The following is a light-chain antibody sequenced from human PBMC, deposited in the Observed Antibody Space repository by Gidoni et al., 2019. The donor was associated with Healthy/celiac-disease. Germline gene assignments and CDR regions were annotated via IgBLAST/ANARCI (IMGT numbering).Light chain of an antibody. CDR3: QQYGSSPWT. V-gene: IGKV3-20*01. Sequence: EIVLTQSPGTLSLSPGARATLSCRASQSVSSSYLAWYQQKPGQAPRLLIYGASSRATGIPDRFSGSRSWTDFTLTISRLEPEDFAVYYCQQYGSSPWTFXXXTKVEIK. J-gene: IGKJ1*01. CDR1: QSVSSSY. CDR2: GAS.